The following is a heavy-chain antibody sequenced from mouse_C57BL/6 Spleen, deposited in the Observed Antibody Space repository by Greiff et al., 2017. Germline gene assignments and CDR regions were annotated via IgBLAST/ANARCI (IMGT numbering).Heavy chain of an antibody. CDR1: GYTFTSYW. D-gene: IGHD3-2*02. J-gene: IGHJ4*01. CDR2: IDPSDSYT. V-gene: IGHV1-69*01. CDR3: ARGAQATLAMDY. Sequence: QVQLKQPGAELVMPGASVKLSCKASGYTFTSYWMHWVKQRPGQGLEWIGEIDPSDSYTNYNQKFKGKSTLTVDKSSSTAYMQLSSLTSEDSAVYYCARGAQATLAMDYWGQGTSVTVSS.